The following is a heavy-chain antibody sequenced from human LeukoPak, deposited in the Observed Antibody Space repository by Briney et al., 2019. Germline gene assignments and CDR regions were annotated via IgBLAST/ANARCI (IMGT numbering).Heavy chain of an antibody. CDR2: TYYRSKWYN. D-gene: IGHD3-22*01. J-gene: IGHJ4*02. CDR3: ARENYYDSSLGFDY. V-gene: IGHV6-1*01. CDR1: GDSVSSNSAA. Sequence: SQTLSLTCAISGDSVSSNSAAWNWIRQSPSRGLEWLGRTYYRSKWYNDYAVSVKSRIIINPDTSKNQFSLKLSSVTAADTAVYYCARENYYDSSLGFDYWGQGTLVTVSS.